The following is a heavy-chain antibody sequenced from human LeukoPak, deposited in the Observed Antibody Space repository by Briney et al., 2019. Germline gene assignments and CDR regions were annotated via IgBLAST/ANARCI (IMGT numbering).Heavy chain of an antibody. CDR1: GYTFTGYY. CDR3: ARGESGRPRLYDSSGYYYYGY. Sequence: ASVKVSCKASGYTFTGYYMHWVRQAPGQGLEWMGWINPNSGGTNYAQKFQGRVTMTRDTSISTAYMELSRLRSDDTAVYYCARGESGRPRLYDSSGYYYYGYWGQGTLVTVSS. D-gene: IGHD3-22*01. J-gene: IGHJ4*02. CDR2: INPNSGGT. V-gene: IGHV1-2*02.